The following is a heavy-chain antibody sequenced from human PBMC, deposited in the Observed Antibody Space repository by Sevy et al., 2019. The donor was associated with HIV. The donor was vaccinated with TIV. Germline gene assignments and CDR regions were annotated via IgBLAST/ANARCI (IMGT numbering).Heavy chain of an antibody. CDR2: FSFGCGRI. CDR3: AREGCTQPHDY. CDR1: GFTFAKYS. Sequence: GGSLRLSCAASGFTFAKYSMSWVRQAPGKGLEWVSTFSFGCGRINYADSVKGRFTISRHDSKNTLFLQMNSLRAEDTATDFCAREGCTQPHDYWGQGTLVIVSS. J-gene: IGHJ4*02. V-gene: IGHV3-23*01. D-gene: IGHD2-8*01.